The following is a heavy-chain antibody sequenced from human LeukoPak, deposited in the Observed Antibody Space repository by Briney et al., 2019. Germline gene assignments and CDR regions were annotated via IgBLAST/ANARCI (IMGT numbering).Heavy chain of an antibody. J-gene: IGHJ4*02. V-gene: IGHV4-4*07. Sequence: SETLSLTCSVSVGFTTYDYWNWIRQPAGKAPEWIGRIHTTGSTNYNPSLKSRLTMTLDKSKKQFSLKVTSMTAADTALYYCVRGGGNRHFDSWGQGILVTVSS. CDR2: IHTTGST. CDR1: VGFTTYDY. D-gene: IGHD2-15*01. CDR3: VRGGGNRHFDS.